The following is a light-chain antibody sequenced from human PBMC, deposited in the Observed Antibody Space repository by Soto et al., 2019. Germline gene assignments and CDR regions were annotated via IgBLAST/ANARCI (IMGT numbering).Light chain of an antibody. CDR2: EDN. J-gene: IGLJ2*01. Sequence: NFMLTQPHSVSESPGKTVTISCTRSSGRIASNYVQWYQQRPGSVPTTVIYEDNQRPSGVPDRFSGSIDSSSNSASLTISGLKTEDGADYYCQSYDSSTVVFGGGTK. CDR1: SGRIASNY. CDR3: QSYDSSTVV. V-gene: IGLV6-57*03.